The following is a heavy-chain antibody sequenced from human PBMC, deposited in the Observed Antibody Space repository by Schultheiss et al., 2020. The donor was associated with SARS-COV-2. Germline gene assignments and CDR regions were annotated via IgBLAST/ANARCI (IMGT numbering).Heavy chain of an antibody. Sequence: GGSLRLSCTASGFTFGDYAMSWVRQAPGKGLEWVAVISYDGSNKYYADSVKGRFTISRDNAKNSLYLQMNSLRAEDTAVYYCNTVTSNYYYYGMDVWGQGTTVTVSS. V-gene: IGHV3-30*04. CDR2: ISYDGSNK. J-gene: IGHJ6*02. CDR1: GFTFGDYA. D-gene: IGHD4-17*01. CDR3: NTVTSNYYYYGMDV.